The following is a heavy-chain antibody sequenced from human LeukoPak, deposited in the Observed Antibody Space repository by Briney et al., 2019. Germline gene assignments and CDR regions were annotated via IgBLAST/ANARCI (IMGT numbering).Heavy chain of an antibody. CDR2: IYSGGNT. D-gene: IGHD3-10*01. CDR3: ARAFQYGSGSYPYSL. V-gene: IGHV3-66*01. CDR1: GFTVSNND. J-gene: IGHJ4*02. Sequence: GGSLRLSCAASGFTVSNNDMCWVRQAPGKRLEWVSVIYSGGNTNYADSVKGRFIISRDNLKNTLFLQMNSLRAEDTAVYYCARAFQYGSGSYPYSLWGQGTLVTVSS.